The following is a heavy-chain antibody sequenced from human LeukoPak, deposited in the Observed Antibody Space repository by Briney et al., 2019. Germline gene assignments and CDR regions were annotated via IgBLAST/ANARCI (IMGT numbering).Heavy chain of an antibody. CDR3: AKVGSSWLRQYYFDY. V-gene: IGHV3-43D*03. Sequence: GGSLRLSCAASGFTFDDYAMHWVRQAPGKGLEWVSLISWDGGSTYYADSVKGRFTISRDNSKNSLYLQMNSLRAEDTALYYCAKVGSSWLRQYYFDYWGQGTLVTVSS. D-gene: IGHD6-13*01. J-gene: IGHJ4*02. CDR1: GFTFDDYA. CDR2: ISWDGGST.